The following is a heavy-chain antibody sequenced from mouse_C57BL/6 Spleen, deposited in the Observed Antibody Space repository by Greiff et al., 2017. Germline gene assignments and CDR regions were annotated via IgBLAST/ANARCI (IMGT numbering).Heavy chain of an antibody. Sequence: DVKLVESGGGLVKPGGSLKLSCAASGFTFSSYAMSWVRQTPEKRLEWVATISDGGSYTYYPDNVKGRFTISRDNAKNNLYLQMSHLKSEDTAMYYCARGENYHGSSPMDYWGQGTSVTVSS. J-gene: IGHJ4*01. CDR2: ISDGGSYT. CDR3: ARGENYHGSSPMDY. V-gene: IGHV5-4*03. D-gene: IGHD1-1*01. CDR1: GFTFSSYA.